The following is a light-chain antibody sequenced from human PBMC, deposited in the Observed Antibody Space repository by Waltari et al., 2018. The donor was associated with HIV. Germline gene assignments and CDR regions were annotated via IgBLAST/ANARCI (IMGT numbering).Light chain of an antibody. Sequence: DIQMTQSPSSLSASVGDRVTITCRGSQSISSYLNWYQQKPGKAPKHLIYAASSLQSGVPSRFSGSGSGTDFTLTISSLQPEDFATDYCQQSYSTPATFGQGTKLEIK. CDR3: QQSYSTPAT. J-gene: IGKJ2*01. CDR2: AAS. CDR1: QSISSY. V-gene: IGKV1-39*01.